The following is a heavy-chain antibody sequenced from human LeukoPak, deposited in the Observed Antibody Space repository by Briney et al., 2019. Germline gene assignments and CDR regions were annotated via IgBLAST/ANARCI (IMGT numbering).Heavy chain of an antibody. Sequence: GESLKISCKGFGYSFTSYWIGWVRQMPGKGLEWMGIIYPGDSDTRYSPSFQGQVTISADKSISTAYLQWSSPKASDTAMYYCARRGYSGYDPDRLAGLDVWGKGTTVTVSS. V-gene: IGHV5-51*01. CDR2: IYPGDSDT. CDR1: GYSFTSYW. D-gene: IGHD5-12*01. CDR3: ARRGYSGYDPDRLAGLDV. J-gene: IGHJ6*04.